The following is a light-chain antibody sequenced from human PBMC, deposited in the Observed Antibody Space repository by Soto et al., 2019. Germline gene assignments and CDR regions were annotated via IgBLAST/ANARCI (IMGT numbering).Light chain of an antibody. CDR3: GSWDSSLSAYV. Sequence: QSVLTQPPSVSAAPGQKVTISCSGSSSNIGGNSVSWYQQLPGTAPKLLIYDDDKRPSGIPDRFSGSKSGTSATPGITGFQTGGEADYYCGSWDSSLSAYVFATGTKVTVL. J-gene: IGLJ1*01. CDR1: SSNIGGNS. V-gene: IGLV1-51*01. CDR2: DDD.